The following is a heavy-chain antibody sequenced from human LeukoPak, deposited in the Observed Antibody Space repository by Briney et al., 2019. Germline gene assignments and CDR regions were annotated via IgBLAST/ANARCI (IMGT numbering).Heavy chain of an antibody. D-gene: IGHD3-22*01. CDR2: ISSSVSTI. J-gene: IGHJ4*02. CDR1: GFTFSDYY. V-gene: IGHV3-11*01. CDR3: ARGKRGYYEGPDY. Sequence: GGSLRLSCAASGFTFSDYYMSWIRRAPGKGLEWVSYISSSVSTIFYAESVKGRFTISRDNAKNSLYLQMNSLRVEDTAVYYCARGKRGYYEGPDYWGQGTLVTVSS.